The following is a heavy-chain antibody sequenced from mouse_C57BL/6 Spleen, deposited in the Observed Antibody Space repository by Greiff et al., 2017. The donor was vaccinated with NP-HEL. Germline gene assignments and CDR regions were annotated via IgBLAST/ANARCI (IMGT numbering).Heavy chain of an antibody. D-gene: IGHD1-1*01. Sequence: ESGPGLVKPSQSLSLTCSVTGYSITSGYYWNWIRQFPGNKLEWMGYISYDGSNNYNPSLKNRISITRDTSKNQFFLKLNSVTTEDTATYYCARGLGTTVVAFDYWGQGTTLTVSS. V-gene: IGHV3-6*01. CDR2: ISYDGSN. CDR1: GYSITSGYY. J-gene: IGHJ2*01. CDR3: ARGLGTTVVAFDY.